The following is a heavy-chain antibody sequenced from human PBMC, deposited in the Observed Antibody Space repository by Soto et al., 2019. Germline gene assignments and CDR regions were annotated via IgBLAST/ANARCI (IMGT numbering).Heavy chain of an antibody. Sequence: SETLSLTCTVSGGSISSYYGSWIRQPPGKGLEWIGYIYYSGSTNYNPSLKSRVTISVDTSKNQFSLKLSSVTAADTAVYYCAYTAMVSRYYYYGMDVWGQGTTVTVSS. CDR1: GGSISSYY. CDR2: IYYSGST. D-gene: IGHD5-18*01. J-gene: IGHJ6*02. CDR3: AYTAMVSRYYYYGMDV. V-gene: IGHV4-59*01.